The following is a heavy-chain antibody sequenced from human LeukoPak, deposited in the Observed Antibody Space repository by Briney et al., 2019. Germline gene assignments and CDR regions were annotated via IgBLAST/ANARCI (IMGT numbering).Heavy chain of an antibody. J-gene: IGHJ4*02. Sequence: GGSLRLSCEASGFAFGSYAMHWVRQAPGKGLEWVSGISWNSGSIGYADSVKGRFTISRDNAKNSLYLQMNSLRAEDTALYYCAKDTDGAAAGTTWGHWGQGTLVTVSS. D-gene: IGHD6-13*01. CDR1: GFAFGSYA. CDR3: AKDTDGAAAGTTWGH. V-gene: IGHV3-9*01. CDR2: ISWNSGSI.